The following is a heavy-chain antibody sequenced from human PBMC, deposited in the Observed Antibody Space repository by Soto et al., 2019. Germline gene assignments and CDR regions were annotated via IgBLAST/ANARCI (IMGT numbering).Heavy chain of an antibody. Sequence: SETLSLTCIVSGDSVTSGSYYWTWLRQPPGKGLEWIGYISYTGRTKYNPSLQSRVTISVDTSKNDFSLNLSSVTAADTAVYYCTRHDTIPEVRYGMDAWGQGTPVTVSS. V-gene: IGHV4-61*03. D-gene: IGHD2-2*02. CDR2: ISYTGRT. CDR3: TRHDTIPEVRYGMDA. CDR1: GDSVTSGSYY. J-gene: IGHJ6*02.